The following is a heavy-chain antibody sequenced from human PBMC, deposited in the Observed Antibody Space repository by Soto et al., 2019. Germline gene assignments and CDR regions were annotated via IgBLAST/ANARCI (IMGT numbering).Heavy chain of an antibody. J-gene: IGHJ5*02. CDR2: IYYSGST. CDR1: GGSVSSGSYY. D-gene: IGHD6-13*01. Sequence: AETLSLTCTVSGGSVSSGSYYWSWIRQPPGKGLEWIGYIYYSGSTNYNPSLKSRVTISVDTSKNQFSLKLSSVTAADTAVYYCARETTLGSSWFAGKNWFDPWGQGTLVTVSS. V-gene: IGHV4-61*01. CDR3: ARETTLGSSWFAGKNWFDP.